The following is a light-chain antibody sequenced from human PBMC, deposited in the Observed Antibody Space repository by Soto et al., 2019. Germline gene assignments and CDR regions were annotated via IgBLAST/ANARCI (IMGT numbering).Light chain of an antibody. J-gene: IGKJ2*01. CDR3: HQYADSPQT. CDR2: AAS. CDR1: QSVSSSF. V-gene: IGKV3-20*01. Sequence: EVVLTQSPGTLALSPGERATLSCRASQSVSSSFLAWYQQKPGQAPRLLIHAASTGATGIPARFRGSGSGTDFTLTISSLEPEESAVYFCHQYADSPQTFGQGTKVDNK.